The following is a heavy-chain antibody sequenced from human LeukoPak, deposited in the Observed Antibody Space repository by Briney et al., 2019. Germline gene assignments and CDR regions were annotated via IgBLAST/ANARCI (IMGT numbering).Heavy chain of an antibody. CDR2: IYYSGST. J-gene: IGHJ4*03. D-gene: IGHD6-13*01. CDR1: GGSISSYY. Sequence: SETLSLTCTVSGGSISSYYWSWIRQPPGKGLEWIGYIYYSGSTNYNPSLKGRVTISVDTSKNQFSLKLSSVTAADTAVYYCARGMGYSPPIYWGQGTMVTVSS. V-gene: IGHV4-59*01. CDR3: ARGMGYSPPIY.